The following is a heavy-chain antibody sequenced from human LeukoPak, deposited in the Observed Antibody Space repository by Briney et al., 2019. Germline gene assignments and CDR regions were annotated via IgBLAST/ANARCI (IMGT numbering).Heavy chain of an antibody. CDR3: ARDGRGYSSTWGFDY. J-gene: IGHJ4*02. CDR2: INSDGRST. Sequence: PGGSLRLSCAASGFTFSSYWMHWVRQAPGKGLVWVSRINSDGRSTSYAESVKCRFTISRDNAKNTLYLQMNSLRAQDKAVYYCARDGRGYSSTWGFDYWGQGTLVTVSS. V-gene: IGHV3-74*01. CDR1: GFTFSSYW. D-gene: IGHD6-13*01.